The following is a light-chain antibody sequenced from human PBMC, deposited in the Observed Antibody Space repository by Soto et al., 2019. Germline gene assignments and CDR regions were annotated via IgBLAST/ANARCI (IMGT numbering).Light chain of an antibody. CDR1: QSVSSY. J-gene: IGKJ5*01. V-gene: IGKV3-11*01. CDR2: DAS. CDR3: QQRSHWPPIT. Sequence: IVLTQSPATLSLSPGERATLSCRASQSVSSYLAWYQQKPGQAPRLLIYDASNSATGIPARFSGTGSGTDFTLTISSLEPEDFAVYYCQQRSHWPPITFGQGTRLEIK.